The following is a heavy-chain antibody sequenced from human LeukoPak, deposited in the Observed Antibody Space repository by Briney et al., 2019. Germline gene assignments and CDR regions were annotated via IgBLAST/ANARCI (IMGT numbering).Heavy chain of an antibody. Sequence: SEPLSLPCTVSGGPISSYYWSWIRQPAGKGLEWIGRIYTSGTTHYNPSLKSRVTMSVDTSKNQFSQKLISVTAADTAVYYCAGLSTVTTSFDYWGQGTLVTVSS. D-gene: IGHD4-17*01. V-gene: IGHV4-4*07. J-gene: IGHJ4*02. CDR1: GGPISSYY. CDR3: AGLSTVTTSFDY. CDR2: IYTSGTT.